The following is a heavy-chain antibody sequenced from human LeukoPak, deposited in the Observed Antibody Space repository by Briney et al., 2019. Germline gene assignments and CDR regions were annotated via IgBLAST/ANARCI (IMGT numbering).Heavy chain of an antibody. Sequence: GRSLRLSCAASEFTFSSYGMHWVRQAPGKGLEWVAVIWYDGSNKYYADSVKGRFTISRDNSKNTLYLQMNSLGAEDTAVYYCARVLPGIAVAGSYYYYGMDVWGQGTTVTVSS. V-gene: IGHV3-33*01. CDR1: EFTFSSYG. CDR2: IWYDGSNK. J-gene: IGHJ6*02. D-gene: IGHD6-19*01. CDR3: ARVLPGIAVAGSYYYYGMDV.